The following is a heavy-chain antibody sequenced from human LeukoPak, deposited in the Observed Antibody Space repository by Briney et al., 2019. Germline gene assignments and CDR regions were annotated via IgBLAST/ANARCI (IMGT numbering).Heavy chain of an antibody. CDR3: ARRVQGCCGPNSGDWFDP. V-gene: IGHV4-39*01. CDR2: IYYSGST. J-gene: IGHJ5*02. D-gene: IGHD2-21*01. Sequence: PSETLSLTCTVSGGSISSSRYSWGWIRQPPGKGLEWIGSIYYSGSTYYNPSLKSRVTISVDTSKNQFSLKLSFVTAADTAVYYCARRVQGCCGPNSGDWFDPWGQGTLVTVSS. CDR1: GGSISSSRYS.